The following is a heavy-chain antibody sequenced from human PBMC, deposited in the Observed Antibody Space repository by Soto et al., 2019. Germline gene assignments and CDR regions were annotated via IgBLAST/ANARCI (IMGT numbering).Heavy chain of an antibody. CDR3: ARDEFGDGSGGACDI. CDR1: GGTFSSYA. D-gene: IGHD3-10*01. J-gene: IGHJ3*02. CDR2: LIPIFGTA. Sequence: QVQLVQSGAEVKKPGSSVKVSCKASGGTFSSYAISWVRQAPGQGLEWMGGLIPIFGTANYAQKFQGRVTISGGESTSTGYMELSSLRSEDTAVYYCARDEFGDGSGGACDIWGQGTMVTVSS. V-gene: IGHV1-69*01.